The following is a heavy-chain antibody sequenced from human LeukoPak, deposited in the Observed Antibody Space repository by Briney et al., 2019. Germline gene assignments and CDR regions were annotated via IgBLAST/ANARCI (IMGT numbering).Heavy chain of an antibody. Sequence: PGGSLRRSCAASGFTFHNYAIHWVRQAPGKGLEWVSLTSGDGITTYFADSVKGRFTISRDNSKSSLFLQMNSLRTEDTALYYCARDHVYGGADYWGQGTLVTVSS. CDR1: GFTFHNYA. CDR3: ARDHVYGGADY. J-gene: IGHJ4*02. CDR2: TSGDGITT. V-gene: IGHV3-43*02. D-gene: IGHD5/OR15-5a*01.